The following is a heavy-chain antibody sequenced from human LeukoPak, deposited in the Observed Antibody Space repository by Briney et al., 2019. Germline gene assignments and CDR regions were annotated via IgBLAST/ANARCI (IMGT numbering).Heavy chain of an antibody. V-gene: IGHV3-7*01. CDR2: IKEDGSGI. D-gene: IGHD3-22*01. J-gene: IGHJ4*02. CDR3: ARGDTRGHYYRFFDY. CDR1: GFTFSDYW. Sequence: GGSLRLSCVVSGFTFSDYWMSWVRQAPGKGLEWVANIKEDGSGIYYVDSVEGRFTISRDNAKKSLYLQMNSLRAEDTAVYYCARGDTRGHYYRFFDYWGQGTLVTVSS.